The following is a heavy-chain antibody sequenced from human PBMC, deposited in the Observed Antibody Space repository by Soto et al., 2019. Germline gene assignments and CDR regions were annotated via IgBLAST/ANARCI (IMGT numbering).Heavy chain of an antibody. Sequence: PSETLSLTCTVSGGSISSSSYYWGWIRQPPGKGLEWIGSIYYSGSTYYNPSLKSRVTISVDTSKNQFSLKLSSVTAADTAVYYCATYAVTDYNWFDPWGQGTLVTVSS. CDR3: ATYAVTDYNWFDP. CDR2: IYYSGST. D-gene: IGHD4-17*01. J-gene: IGHJ5*02. V-gene: IGHV4-39*01. CDR1: GGSISSSSYY.